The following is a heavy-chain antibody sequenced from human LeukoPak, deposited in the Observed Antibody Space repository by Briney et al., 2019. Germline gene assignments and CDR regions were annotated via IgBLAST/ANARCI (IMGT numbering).Heavy chain of an antibody. CDR2: IYYSGST. D-gene: IGHD6-19*01. Sequence: SETLSLTCAVYGGSISSSSYYWGWIRQPPGKGLEWIGSIYYSGSTYYNPSLKSRVTISVDTSKNQFSLKLSSVTAADTAVYYCARQAAVAGTTDFDYWGQGTLVTVSS. J-gene: IGHJ4*02. CDR1: GGSISSSSYY. V-gene: IGHV4-39*01. CDR3: ARQAAVAGTTDFDY.